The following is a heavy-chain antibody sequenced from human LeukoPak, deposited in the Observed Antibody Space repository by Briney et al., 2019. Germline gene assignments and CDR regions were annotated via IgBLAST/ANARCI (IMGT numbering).Heavy chain of an antibody. D-gene: IGHD3-9*01. CDR3: ARVSPLARLYDILTRYYRAHNWFDP. Sequence: ASVKVSGKTSVYTYTSYGISWVRQAPGQGLEWMGWISAYNGNRNYAQKLQGRVTMTTDTSTSTAYMELRSLRSDDTAVYYCARVSPLARLYDILTRYYRAHNWFDPWGQGTLVTVSS. CDR2: ISAYNGNR. V-gene: IGHV1-18*01. CDR1: VYTYTSYG. J-gene: IGHJ5*02.